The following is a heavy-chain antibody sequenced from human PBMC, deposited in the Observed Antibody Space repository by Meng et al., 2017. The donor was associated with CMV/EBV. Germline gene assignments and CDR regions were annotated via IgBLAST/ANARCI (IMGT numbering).Heavy chain of an antibody. CDR1: GYTFSSYG. J-gene: IGHJ4*02. CDR2: ISGYNGQT. D-gene: IGHD2-21*02. CDR3: ARAPIFSGGDCSH. V-gene: IGHV1-18*01. Sequence: QVQLVPSGAEVKKPGASVKVSCKASGYTFSSYGISWVRQSPGQGLEWMGWISGYNGQTKYAQKFQGRVTMTTDTPTSTAYMELRSLRSDDTAVYYCARAPIFSGGDCSHWGQGTLVTVSS.